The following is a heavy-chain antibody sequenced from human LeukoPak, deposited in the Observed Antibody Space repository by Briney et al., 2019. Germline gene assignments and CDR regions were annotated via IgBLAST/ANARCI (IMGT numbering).Heavy chain of an antibody. Sequence: SETLSLTCTVSGGSISSYYWSWIRQPPGKGLEWIGYIYYSGSTNYNPSLKSRVTISVDTSKNQFSLKLSSVTAADTAVYYCARLLTYYYDSSGYEIDPHNWFDPWGQGTLVTVSS. D-gene: IGHD3-22*01. CDR3: ARLLTYYYDSSGYEIDPHNWFDP. J-gene: IGHJ5*02. CDR1: GGSISSYY. V-gene: IGHV4-59*08. CDR2: IYYSGST.